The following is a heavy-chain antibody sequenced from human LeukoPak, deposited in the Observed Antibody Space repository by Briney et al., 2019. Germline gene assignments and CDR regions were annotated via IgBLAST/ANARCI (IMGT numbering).Heavy chain of an antibody. V-gene: IGHV5-51*01. D-gene: IGHD3-9*01. Sequence: GESLKISCKGSGYSFTSYWIGWVRQMPGKGLEWMGIIYPGGSDTRYSPSFQGQVTISADKSLSPAYLKVSSLKASHTAMYYCARLTGDYDMLTGYYLAYWGQGTLVTVSS. CDR3: ARLTGDYDMLTGYYLAY. J-gene: IGHJ4*02. CDR2: IYPGGSDT. CDR1: GYSFTSYW.